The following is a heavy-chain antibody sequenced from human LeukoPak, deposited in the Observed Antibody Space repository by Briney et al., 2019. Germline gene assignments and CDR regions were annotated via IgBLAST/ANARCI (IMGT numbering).Heavy chain of an antibody. Sequence: GASVKVSCKASGYTFTSYGISWVRQAPGQGLEWMGWISAYNGNTNYARKLQGRVTMNTDTSTSTAYMELRSLRSDDTAVYYCARDIPTDDYGDDWGQGTLVTVSS. D-gene: IGHD2-2*02. V-gene: IGHV1-18*01. CDR2: ISAYNGNT. CDR3: ARDIPTDDYGDD. J-gene: IGHJ4*02. CDR1: GYTFTSYG.